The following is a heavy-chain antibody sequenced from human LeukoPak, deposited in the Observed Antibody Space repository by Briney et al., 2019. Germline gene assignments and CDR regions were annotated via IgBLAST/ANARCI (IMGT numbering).Heavy chain of an antibody. D-gene: IGHD3-10*01. Sequence: SETLSLTCTVSGGSISSGDYYWGWIRQPPGKVLEWIGYIYYSGTTYYNPSLKSRVNISVDTSKNQYSLKLSSVTAADTAVYYCARALMVRGVSDCWGQGTLVTVSS. CDR1: GGSISSGDYY. CDR2: IYYSGTT. CDR3: ARALMVRGVSDC. J-gene: IGHJ4*02. V-gene: IGHV4-30-4*01.